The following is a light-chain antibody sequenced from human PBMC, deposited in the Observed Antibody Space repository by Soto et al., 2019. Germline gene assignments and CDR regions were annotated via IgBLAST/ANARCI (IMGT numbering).Light chain of an antibody. CDR3: QSYDTSLRVYV. J-gene: IGLJ1*01. CDR1: SSNIGARG. CDR2: GSS. Sequence: QSVLTQPPSVSGAPGQRVTISCTGSSSNIGARGVYWYQQLPGTAPKLLMNGSSNRPSGVPDRFSGSKSGTSASLAITGLQAEDEAEYYCQSYDTSLRVYVFGTGTKLTVL. V-gene: IGLV1-40*01.